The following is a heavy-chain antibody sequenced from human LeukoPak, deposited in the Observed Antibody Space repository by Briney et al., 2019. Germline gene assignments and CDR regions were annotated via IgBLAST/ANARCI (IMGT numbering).Heavy chain of an antibody. CDR3: ARGSSSWHTEDDY. J-gene: IGHJ4*02. CDR2: INAYNGNT. V-gene: IGHV1-18*04. D-gene: IGHD6-13*01. CDR1: GYTLTNYG. Sequence: GASVKVSCKASGYTLTNYGISWVRQAPGQGLEWMGWINAYNGNTKYAQKLQGRVTMTTDTSTSTAYMELRSLRSDDTAVYYCARGSSSWHTEDDYWGQRTLVTVSS.